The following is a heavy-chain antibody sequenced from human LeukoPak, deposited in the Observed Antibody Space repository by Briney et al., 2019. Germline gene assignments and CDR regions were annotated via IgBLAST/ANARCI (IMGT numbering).Heavy chain of an antibody. D-gene: IGHD1-1*01. J-gene: IGHJ4*02. CDR3: ARDTTLGRTEY. CDR1: GFTFSSYW. Sequence: GGSLRLSCAASGFTFSSYWMHWVRQAPGKGLVWVSRIKTDGSSTSYADSVRGRFTTSRDNAKNTLYLQMNSLRVEDTAVYYCARDTTLGRTEYWGQGTLVTVSS. V-gene: IGHV3-74*03. CDR2: IKTDGSST.